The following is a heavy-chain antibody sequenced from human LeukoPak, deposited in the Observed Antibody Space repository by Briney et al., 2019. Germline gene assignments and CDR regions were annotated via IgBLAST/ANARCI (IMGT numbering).Heavy chain of an antibody. CDR1: EFTFSSHA. CDR3: AKDGSYFDWLLFGD. V-gene: IGHV3-23*01. J-gene: IGHJ4*02. Sequence: GGSLRLSCAASEFTFSSHAMSWVRQAPGKGLEWVSAISGSGGSTYYADSVKDRFTISRDNSKNTLYLQMNSLRAEDTAVYYCAKDGSYFDWLLFGDWGQGTLVTVSS. CDR2: ISGSGGST. D-gene: IGHD3-9*01.